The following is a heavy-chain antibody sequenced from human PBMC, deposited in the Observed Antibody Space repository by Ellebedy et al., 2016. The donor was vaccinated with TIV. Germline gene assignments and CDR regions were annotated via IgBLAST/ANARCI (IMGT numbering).Heavy chain of an antibody. J-gene: IGHJ6*02. CDR1: GYTFTSYY. D-gene: IGHD4-23*01. CDR3: ARLGGKGNYYYYGMDV. CDR2: INPSGGST. Sequence: ASVKVSCXASGYTFTSYYMHWVRQAPGQGLEWMGIINPSGGSTSYAQKFQGRVTMTRETSTSTVYMELSSLRSEDTAVYYCARLGGKGNYYYYGMDVWGQGTTVTVSS. V-gene: IGHV1-46*01.